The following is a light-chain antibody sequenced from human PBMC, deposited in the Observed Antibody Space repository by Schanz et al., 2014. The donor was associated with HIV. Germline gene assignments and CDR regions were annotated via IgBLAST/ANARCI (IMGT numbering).Light chain of an antibody. CDR1: QGFGSY. CDR2: ATS. J-gene: IGKJ4*01. V-gene: IGKV1-9*01. CDR3: LQHNNYPPLT. Sequence: DIQLTQSPSFLSASVGDRVTITCRASQGFGSYLAWLQQKPGKAPKLLIYATSTLQNGVPSRFSGSGFGTSFTLTISSLQPEDSATYYCLQHNNYPPLTFGGGTKVEIK.